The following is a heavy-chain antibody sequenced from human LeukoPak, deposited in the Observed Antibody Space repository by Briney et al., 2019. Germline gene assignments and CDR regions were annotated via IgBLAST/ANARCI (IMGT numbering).Heavy chain of an antibody. D-gene: IGHD2-2*01. J-gene: IGHJ4*02. CDR2: INHSGST. Sequence: SETLSLTCAAYGGSFSGYYWSWIRQPPGKGLEWIGEINHSGSTNYKPSLKSRVTISVDTSKNRFSLKLSSVTAADTAVYYCARTSRHMIDYWGQGTLVTVSS. CDR3: ARTSRHMIDY. V-gene: IGHV4-34*01. CDR1: GGSFSGYY.